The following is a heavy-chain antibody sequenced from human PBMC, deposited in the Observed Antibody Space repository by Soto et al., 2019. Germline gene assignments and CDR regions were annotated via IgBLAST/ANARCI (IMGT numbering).Heavy chain of an antibody. Sequence: GGSLRLSCAASGFTLSSYAMSWVRQAPGKGLEWVSAISGSGGSTYYADSVKGRFTISRDNSKNTLYLQMNSLRAEDTAVYYCAKDMTGTTFAPFDYWGQGTLVTVSS. CDR2: ISGSGGST. V-gene: IGHV3-23*01. D-gene: IGHD1-7*01. J-gene: IGHJ4*02. CDR1: GFTLSSYA. CDR3: AKDMTGTTFAPFDY.